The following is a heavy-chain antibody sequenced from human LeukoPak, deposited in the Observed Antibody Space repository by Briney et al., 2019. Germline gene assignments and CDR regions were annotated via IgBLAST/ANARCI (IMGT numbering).Heavy chain of an antibody. Sequence: AGSLTLSCDASGFSISSFGMSWVRQAPGKGLEWVSSMSSGGTYIYYPDSVRGRFTISRDNAKNSMYLLMNNLRTEDTGVYYCARDRPTGASRVFLVQWGQGTLVIVSS. CDR3: ARDRPTGASRVFLVQ. J-gene: IGHJ4*02. D-gene: IGHD3-3*01. CDR1: GFSISSFG. CDR2: MSSGGTYI. V-gene: IGHV3-21*01.